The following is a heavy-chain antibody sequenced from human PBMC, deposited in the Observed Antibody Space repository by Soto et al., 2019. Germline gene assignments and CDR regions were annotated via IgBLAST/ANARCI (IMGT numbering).Heavy chain of an antibody. CDR1: GFTFSSYA. D-gene: IGHD3-22*01. Sequence: QVQLVESGGGVVQPGRSLRLSCAASGFTFSSYAMRWVRQAPGKGLEWVAVISYDGSNKYYADPVKGRFTISRDNSKNTLYLQMNSLRAEDTAVYYCARAPYYYDSSGYYPDYWGQGTLVTVSS. V-gene: IGHV3-30-3*01. J-gene: IGHJ4*02. CDR2: ISYDGSNK. CDR3: ARAPYYYDSSGYYPDY.